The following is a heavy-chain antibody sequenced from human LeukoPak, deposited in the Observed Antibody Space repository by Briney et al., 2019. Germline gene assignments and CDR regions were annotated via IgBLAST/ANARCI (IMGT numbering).Heavy chain of an antibody. CDR1: GFTFNTYA. CDR3: ARSCSSTSCYRSWDAFDI. V-gene: IGHV3-30-3*01. J-gene: IGHJ3*02. Sequence: GRSLRLSCAASGFTFNTYAMHWVRQAPGKGLEWVAVISYDGSNKYYADSVKGRFTISRDNSKNTLYLQMNSLRAEDTAVYYCARSCSSTSCYRSWDAFDIWGQGTMVTVSS. D-gene: IGHD2-2*02. CDR2: ISYDGSNK.